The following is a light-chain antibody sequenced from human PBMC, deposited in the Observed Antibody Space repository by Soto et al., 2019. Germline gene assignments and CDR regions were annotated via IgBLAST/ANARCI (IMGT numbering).Light chain of an antibody. CDR2: EVF. CDR3: SSYTASSARV. V-gene: IGLV2-14*02. J-gene: IGLJ1*01. CDR1: SSDVGGQNL. Sequence: SVLTQPASVSGSPGQSITISCTGTSSDVGGQNLVSWYQQHPGKAPRLLIYEVFNRPSGVSDRFSGSKSANTASLTISGLQADDEADYYCSSYTASSARVFGPGTKVTVL.